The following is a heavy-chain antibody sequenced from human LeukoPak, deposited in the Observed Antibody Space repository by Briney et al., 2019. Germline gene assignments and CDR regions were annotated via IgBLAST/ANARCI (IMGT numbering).Heavy chain of an antibody. D-gene: IGHD3-3*01. J-gene: IGHJ5*02. CDR1: GYTFTSYD. CDR2: MNPNSGNT. CDR3: ARSPKTRITIFGVVRYNWFDP. V-gene: IGHV1-8*01. Sequence: ASVKVSCKASGYTFTSYDINWVRQAPGQGLEWMGWMNPNSGNTDYAQKFQGRVTMTRNTSISTAYMELSSLRSEDTAVYYCARSPKTRITIFGVVRYNWFDPWGQGTLVTVSS.